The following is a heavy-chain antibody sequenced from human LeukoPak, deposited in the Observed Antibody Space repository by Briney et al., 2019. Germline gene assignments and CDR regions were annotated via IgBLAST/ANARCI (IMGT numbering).Heavy chain of an antibody. CDR3: ARVPRGNIRWNFYYFDY. CDR2: ISSSGSTI. J-gene: IGHJ4*02. Sequence: GGSVRLSCAASGFTFSDYYMSWIRQAPGKGLEWVSYISSSGSTIYYADSVKGRFTISRDNAKNSLCLQMNSLRAEDTAVYYCARVPRGNIRWNFYYFDYWGQGTLVTVSS. CDR1: GFTFSDYY. D-gene: IGHD1-7*01. V-gene: IGHV3-11*04.